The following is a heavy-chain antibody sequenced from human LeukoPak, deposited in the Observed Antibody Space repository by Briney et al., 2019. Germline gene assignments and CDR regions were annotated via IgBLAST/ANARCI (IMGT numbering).Heavy chain of an antibody. D-gene: IGHD5-12*01. V-gene: IGHV1-24*01. CDR1: VYTLTELA. CDR3: ATYSGYAAY. J-gene: IGHJ4*02. Sequence: ASVKVSCKVSVYTLTELAIHWVRQPPGKGLGGMGGFDPEDVETMYAQEFQGRVTMTEETYTDTAYMELSSLRSEDTAVYYCATYSGYAAYWGQGTLVSVSS. CDR2: FDPEDVET.